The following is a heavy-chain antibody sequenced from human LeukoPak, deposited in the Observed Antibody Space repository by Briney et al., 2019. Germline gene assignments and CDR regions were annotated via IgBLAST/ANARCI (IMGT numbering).Heavy chain of an antibody. Sequence: SSETLSLTCGVYGGSFSGCYWNWIRQPPGMGLEWIGEINHRGGTGYNPSLKSRVTMSVDTSKNVFSLKLTSVTAADTAVYYCARAYYYDSSAAIDYWGQGILVTVPS. D-gene: IGHD3-22*01. J-gene: IGHJ4*02. CDR3: ARAYYYDSSAAIDY. CDR1: GGSFSGCY. V-gene: IGHV4-34*01. CDR2: INHRGGT.